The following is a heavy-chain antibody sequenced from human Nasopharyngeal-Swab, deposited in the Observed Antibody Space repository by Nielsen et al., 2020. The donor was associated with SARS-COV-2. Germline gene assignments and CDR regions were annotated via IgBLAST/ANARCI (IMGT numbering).Heavy chain of an antibody. CDR1: GGSFSDYN. J-gene: IGHJ4*02. D-gene: IGHD2-2*01. V-gene: IGHV4-34*01. CDR3: ARGMPGY. Sequence: SETLSLICAAYGGSFSDYNWIWVRQPPGKGLEWIGQINHMGRTIYNLSLKSRVTISVDASKNQFSLRLISVTAADTAVYYCARGMPGYWGQGTLVTVSS. CDR2: INHMGRT.